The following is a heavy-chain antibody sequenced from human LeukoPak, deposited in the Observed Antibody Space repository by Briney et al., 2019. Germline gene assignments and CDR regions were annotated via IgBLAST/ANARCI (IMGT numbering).Heavy chain of an antibody. CDR3: ARGRITMVRGVIFDY. V-gene: IGHV4-39*07. D-gene: IGHD3-10*01. CDR2: IYYSGST. CDR1: GGSISSSSYY. Sequence: ASETLSLTCTVSGGSISSSSYYWGWIRQPPGKGLEWIGSIYYSGSTYYNPSLKSRVTISVDTSKNQFSLKLSSVTAADTAVYYCARGRITMVRGVIFDYWGQGTLVTVSS. J-gene: IGHJ4*02.